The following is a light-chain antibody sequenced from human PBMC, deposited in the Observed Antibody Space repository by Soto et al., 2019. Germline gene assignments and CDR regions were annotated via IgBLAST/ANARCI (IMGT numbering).Light chain of an antibody. CDR3: QTWGTGIQV. Sequence: QLVLTQSPSASAYLGASVKLTCTLSSGHSSYAIAWHQQQPEKGPRYLMKLNSDGSHSKGDGIPDRFSGSSSGAVRYLTISSLQSEDVADYYCQTWGTGIQVFGGGTKLTVL. V-gene: IGLV4-69*01. J-gene: IGLJ3*02. CDR1: SGHSSYA. CDR2: LNSDGSH.